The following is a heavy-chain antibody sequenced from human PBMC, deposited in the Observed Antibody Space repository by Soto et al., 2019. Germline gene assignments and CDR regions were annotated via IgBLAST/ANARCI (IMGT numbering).Heavy chain of an antibody. J-gene: IGHJ6*02. CDR1: GFTFSNAW. CDR3: TTDLRGITIFGVVPLYYYYGMDV. Sequence: GGSLRLSCAASGFTFSNAWMNWVRQAPGKGLEWVGRIKSKTDGGTTDYAAPVKGRFTISRDDSKNTLYLQMNSLKTEDTAVYYCTTDLRGITIFGVVPLYYYYGMDVWGQGTTVTVS. CDR2: IKSKTDGGTT. V-gene: IGHV3-15*07. D-gene: IGHD3-3*01.